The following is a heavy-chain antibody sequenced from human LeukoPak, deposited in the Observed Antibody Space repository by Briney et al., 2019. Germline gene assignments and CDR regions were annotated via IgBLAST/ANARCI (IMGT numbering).Heavy chain of an antibody. J-gene: IGHJ4*02. CDR1: GYTFTGYY. V-gene: IGHV1-2*02. CDR3: ARMYGSGSYNVY. Sequence: ASVKVSCKASGYTFTGYYMHWVRQAPGQGLEWMGWINPNSGGTNYAQKLQGRVTMTTDTSTSTAYMELRSLRSDDTAVYYCARMYGSGSYNVYWGQGTLVTVSS. D-gene: IGHD3-10*01. CDR2: INPNSGGT.